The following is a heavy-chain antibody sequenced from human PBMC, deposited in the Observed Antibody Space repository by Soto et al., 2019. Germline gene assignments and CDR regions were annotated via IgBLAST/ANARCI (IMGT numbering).Heavy chain of an antibody. CDR3: ARRSVSHSNAFDF. CDR2: FIPIIGGG. D-gene: IGHD2-15*01. V-gene: IGHV1-69*01. CDR1: GGTFRNLA. J-gene: IGHJ3*01. Sequence: QVQLVQSGAEVKKPGSSVKVSCKASGGTFRNLAINWVRQAPGQGLEWMGGFIPIIGGGINAQKLQGRVTITSYESTSTAYMELSSLKSEDTAMYFCARRSVSHSNAFDFWGQGTMVTVSS.